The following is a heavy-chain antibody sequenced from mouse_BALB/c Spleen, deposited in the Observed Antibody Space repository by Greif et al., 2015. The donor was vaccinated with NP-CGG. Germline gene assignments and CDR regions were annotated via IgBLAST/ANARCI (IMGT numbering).Heavy chain of an antibody. D-gene: IGHD2-1*01. Sequence: EVKLLESGGGLVKPGGSLKLSCAASGFAFSSYDMSWVRQTPEKRLEWVAYISSGGGSTYYPDTVKGRFTISRDNAKNTLYLQMSSLKSEDTAMYYCARYGNWFAYWGQGTLATVSA. J-gene: IGHJ3*01. CDR2: ISSGGGST. CDR3: ARYGNWFAY. CDR1: GFAFSSYD. V-gene: IGHV5-12-1*01.